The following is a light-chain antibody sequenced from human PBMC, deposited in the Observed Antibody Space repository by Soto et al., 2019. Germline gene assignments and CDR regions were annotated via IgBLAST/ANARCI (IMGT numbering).Light chain of an antibody. V-gene: IGKV4-1*01. Sequence: DIVMTQSPHSLTVLRGEGATSNGKPGQLVLNSATNKTSLAWYQQKPGQPPKLLLYWSSTRESGVPDRFSGSGSGTDFTLTISSLQAEDVAVYYCQQYYSTPRTFGQGTKVEIK. J-gene: IGKJ1*01. CDR2: WSS. CDR3: QQYYSTPRT. CDR1: QLVLNSATNKTS.